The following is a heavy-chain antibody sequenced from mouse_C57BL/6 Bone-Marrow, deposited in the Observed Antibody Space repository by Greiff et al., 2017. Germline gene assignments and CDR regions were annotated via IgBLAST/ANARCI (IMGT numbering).Heavy chain of an antibody. CDR3: ARCEGQLGYFDY. J-gene: IGHJ2*01. D-gene: IGHD4-1*02. CDR1: GYTFTSYW. CDR2: IDPSDSYT. Sequence: QVQLQQPGAELVRPGTSVKLSCKASGYTFTSYWMHWVKQRPGQGLEWIGVIDPSDSYTTYNQKFKGKATLTVDTSSSTAYMQLSSLTSEDSAVYYFARCEGQLGYFDYWGQGTTLTVSS. V-gene: IGHV1-59*01.